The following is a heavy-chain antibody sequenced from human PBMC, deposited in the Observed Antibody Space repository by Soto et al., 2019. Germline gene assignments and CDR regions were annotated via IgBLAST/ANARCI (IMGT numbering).Heavy chain of an antibody. CDR2: IYYSGST. CDR1: GGSISSYY. J-gene: IGHJ4*02. D-gene: IGHD1-1*01. Sequence: QVQLQESGPGLVKPSETLSLTCTVSGGSISSYYWSWIRQPPGKGLEWIGYIYYSGSTNYNPSLKSRVTISVDTSKNQFSLKLSSVTAADTAVYYCARSSGTTSFDYWGQGTLVSVSS. V-gene: IGHV4-59*01. CDR3: ARSSGTTSFDY.